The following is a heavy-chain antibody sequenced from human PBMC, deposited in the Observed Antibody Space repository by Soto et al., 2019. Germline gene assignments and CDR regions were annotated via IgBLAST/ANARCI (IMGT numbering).Heavy chain of an antibody. Sequence: GESLKISCKGSGYSFTSYWIGWVRQMPGKGLEWMGIIYPGDSDTRYSPSFQGQVTISADKSISTAYLQWSSLKASDTAVYYCTRDDGYDISGYIVDYWGQGTLVTVSS. CDR1: GYSFTSYW. CDR2: IYPGDSDT. V-gene: IGHV5-51*01. D-gene: IGHD3-22*01. CDR3: TRDDGYDISGYIVDY. J-gene: IGHJ4*02.